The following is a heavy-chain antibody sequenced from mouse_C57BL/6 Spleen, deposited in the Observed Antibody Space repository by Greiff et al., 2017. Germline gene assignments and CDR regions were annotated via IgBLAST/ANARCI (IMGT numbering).Heavy chain of an antibody. CDR3: TTGGRRAWFDY. V-gene: IGHV14-4*01. J-gene: IGHJ3*01. Sequence: EVQLQQSGAELVRPGASVKLSCTASGFNIKDDYMHWVKQRPEQGLEWIGWIDPENGDTEYASKFQGKATITADTSSNTAYLQLSSLTSEDTAVYYCTTGGRRAWFDYWGQGTMVTVSA. D-gene: IGHD3-3*01. CDR2: IDPENGDT. CDR1: GFNIKDDY.